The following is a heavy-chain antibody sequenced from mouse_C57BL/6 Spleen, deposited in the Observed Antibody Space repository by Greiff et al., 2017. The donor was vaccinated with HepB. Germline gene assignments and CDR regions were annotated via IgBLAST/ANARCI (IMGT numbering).Heavy chain of an antibody. Sequence: EVQVVESGGGLVKPGGSLKLSCAASGFTFSDYGMHWVRQAPEKGLEWVAYISSGSSTIYYADTVKGRFTISRDNAKNTLFLQMTSLRSEDTAMYYCARAYSNYYFDYWGQGTTLTVSS. CDR3: ARAYSNYYFDY. D-gene: IGHD2-5*01. J-gene: IGHJ2*01. CDR1: GFTFSDYG. V-gene: IGHV5-17*01. CDR2: ISSGSSTI.